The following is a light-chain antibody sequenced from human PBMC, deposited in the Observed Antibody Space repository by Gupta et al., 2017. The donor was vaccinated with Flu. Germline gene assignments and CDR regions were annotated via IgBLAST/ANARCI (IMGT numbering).Light chain of an antibody. CDR2: DAS. CDR1: QSISSSD. CDR3: RQDGRKPRS. J-gene: IGKJ5*01. Sequence: DIVFTQSPGTLSLSPGQRATLSCRASQSISSSDLAWYQQKPGQAPRLLIFDASSRATGLPDRISSSGTDTDLTLTISRREPEEFAVYYCRQDGRKPRSFGQGTRLDIE. V-gene: IGKV3-20*01.